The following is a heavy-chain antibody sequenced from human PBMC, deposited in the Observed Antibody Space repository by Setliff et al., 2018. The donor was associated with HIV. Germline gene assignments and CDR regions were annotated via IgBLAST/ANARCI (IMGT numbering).Heavy chain of an antibody. J-gene: IGHJ4*02. Sequence: SETLSLTCTVSGGSISSGVFYWSWIRQFPGKGLEWIGYIHYSGSTYYKPSLRSPVTMSVDTSKNQFSVRLRPVTAADTAVYYCARGTTMFRGVINPPLLTDWGQGAQVTVSS. CDR2: IHYSGST. D-gene: IGHD3-10*01. V-gene: IGHV4-31*01. CDR3: ARGTTMFRGVINPPLLTD. CDR1: GGSISSGVFY.